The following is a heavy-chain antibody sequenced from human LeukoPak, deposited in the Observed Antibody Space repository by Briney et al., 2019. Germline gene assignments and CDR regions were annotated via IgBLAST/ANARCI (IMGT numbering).Heavy chain of an antibody. J-gene: IGHJ4*02. CDR1: GGSISSYY. V-gene: IGHV4-4*07. Sequence: PSETLSLTCTVSGGSISSYYWSWIRQPAGKGLEWIGRIYTTGSTNYNPSLKSRVTMSSDTSKNQFSLKLNSVTAADTAVYFCARGPDWPIDSWGQGTLVTVSS. CDR3: ARGPDWPIDS. D-gene: IGHD3-9*01. CDR2: IYTTGST.